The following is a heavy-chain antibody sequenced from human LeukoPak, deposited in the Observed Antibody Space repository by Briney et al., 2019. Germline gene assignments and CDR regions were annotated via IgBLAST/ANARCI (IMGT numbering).Heavy chain of an antibody. CDR1: GFTFSNYW. J-gene: IGHJ3*01. Sequence: GGSLRLSCAAPGFTFSNYWMHWVRQAPGKGLVWVSRITGDGSSTSYADSAKGRFTISRDNAKNTLYLQMNSLRAEDTAVYYCASDRGGWTFWGQGTMVTVSS. CDR3: ASDRGGWTF. D-gene: IGHD3/OR15-3a*01. V-gene: IGHV3-74*01. CDR2: ITGDGSST.